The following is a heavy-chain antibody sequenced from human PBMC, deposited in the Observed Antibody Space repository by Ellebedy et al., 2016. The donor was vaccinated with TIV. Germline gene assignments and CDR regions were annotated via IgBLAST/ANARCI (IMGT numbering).Heavy chain of an antibody. CDR3: ARAVYYYGSGSYYYGMDV. J-gene: IGHJ6*02. CDR1: GFTFSSYS. V-gene: IGHV3-21*01. CDR2: ISSSSSYI. Sequence: GESLKISXAASGFTFSSYSMNWVRQAPGKGLEWVSSISSSSSYIYYADSLKGRFTISRDNAKNSLYLQMNSLRAEDTAVYYCARAVYYYGSGSYYYGMDVWGQGTTVTVSS. D-gene: IGHD3-10*01.